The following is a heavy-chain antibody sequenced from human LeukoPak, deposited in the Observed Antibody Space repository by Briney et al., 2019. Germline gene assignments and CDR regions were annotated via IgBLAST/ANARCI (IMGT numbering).Heavy chain of an antibody. D-gene: IGHD5-18*01. CDR2: ISSSGSTI. Sequence: LSLTCTVSGGSISSSSYYWGWIRQAPGKGLEWVSYISSSGSTIYYADSVKGRFTISRDNAKNSLYLQMNSLRAEDTAVYYCARAHLRGYSYGYDAFDIWGQGTMVTVSS. CDR1: GGSISSSSYY. CDR3: ARAHLRGYSYGYDAFDI. V-gene: IGHV3-11*04. J-gene: IGHJ3*02.